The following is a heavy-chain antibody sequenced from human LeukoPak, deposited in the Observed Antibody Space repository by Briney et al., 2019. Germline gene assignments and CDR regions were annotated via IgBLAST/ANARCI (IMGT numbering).Heavy chain of an antibody. CDR1: GFTFSSYA. Sequence: GGSLRLSCAASGFTFSSYAMSWVRQAPGKGLEWVSAISGSGGSTYYAASVKGRFTISRDNSKNTLYLQMNSLRAEDTAVYYCYGGNSLGWNWFDPWGQGTLVTVSS. J-gene: IGHJ5*02. CDR3: YGGNSLGWNWFDP. D-gene: IGHD4-23*01. CDR2: ISGSGGST. V-gene: IGHV3-23*01.